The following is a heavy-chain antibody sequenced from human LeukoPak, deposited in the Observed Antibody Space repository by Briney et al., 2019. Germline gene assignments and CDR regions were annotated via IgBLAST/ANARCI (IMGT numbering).Heavy chain of an antibody. CDR2: ISYDGSNK. Sequence: GRSLRLSCAASGFTFSSYGMHWVRQAPGKGLEGVAVISYDGSNKYYADSVKGRFTISRDNSKNTLYLQMNSLRAEDTAVYYCAKSLWFGELLNYYYGMDVWGQGTTVTVSS. CDR3: AKSLWFGELLNYYYGMDV. CDR1: GFTFSSYG. J-gene: IGHJ6*02. V-gene: IGHV3-30*18. D-gene: IGHD3-10*01.